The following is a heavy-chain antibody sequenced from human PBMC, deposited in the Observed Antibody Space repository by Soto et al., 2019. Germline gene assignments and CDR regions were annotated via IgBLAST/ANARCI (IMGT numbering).Heavy chain of an antibody. J-gene: IGHJ4*02. V-gene: IGHV3-33*01. Sequence: QVQLVESGGGVVQPGRSLRLSCAASGFTFSSYGMHWVRQAPGKGLEWVAVIWYDGSNKYYADSVKGRFTISRDNSKKSLYLQMNSLRDEDTAVYYCARGGYSYGYRRDYGLAVPVDYWGQGTLVTVSS. CDR2: IWYDGSNK. CDR3: ARGGYSYGYRRDYGLAVPVDY. CDR1: GFTFSSYG. D-gene: IGHD5-18*01.